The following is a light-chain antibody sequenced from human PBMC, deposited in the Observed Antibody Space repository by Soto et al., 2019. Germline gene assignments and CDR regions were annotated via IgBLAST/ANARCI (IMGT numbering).Light chain of an antibody. CDR2: DTT. J-gene: IGLJ1*01. CDR1: TGAVTNGHY. CDR3: LLSYNGPYV. V-gene: IGLV7-46*01. Sequence: QAVLTQEPSLTVSPGGTATLTCGSSTGAVTNGHYPYWFQQKPGQAPRTLIYDTTNRHSWTPARFSGSLLGGKAALTLSGAQPEDEAEYYCLLSYNGPYVFGTGTKVTVL.